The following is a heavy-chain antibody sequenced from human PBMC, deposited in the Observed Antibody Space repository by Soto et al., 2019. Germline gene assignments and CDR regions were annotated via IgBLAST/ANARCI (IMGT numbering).Heavy chain of an antibody. Sequence: LSETLSLTCTVSGGSVSSSSYYWSWIRQPPGKGLEWIGYVDHSGSTSYNPSLKSRVIISVDTSKNQFSLRLRSVTAADTAVYYCARRRGALRILYYYGMDVWGQGTTVTVSS. D-gene: IGHD1-26*01. CDR2: VDHSGST. V-gene: IGHV4-61*01. J-gene: IGHJ6*02. CDR3: ARRRGALRILYYYGMDV. CDR1: GGSVSSSSYY.